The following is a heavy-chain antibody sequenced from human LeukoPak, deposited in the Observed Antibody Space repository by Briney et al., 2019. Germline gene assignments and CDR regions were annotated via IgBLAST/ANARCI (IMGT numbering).Heavy chain of an antibody. CDR3: AMGYKSAYSWDY. V-gene: IGHV3-74*01. D-gene: IGHD5-18*01. CDR1: GFTFSVFW. Sequence: GGSLRLSCAASGFTFSVFWMFWVRQAPGQGLVWVSHISPDGRNTNYADSVKGRFTISRDNARNTLYLQLNSLTAEDTAVYYCAMGYKSAYSWDYWGQGTLVTVSS. CDR2: ISPDGRNT. J-gene: IGHJ4*02.